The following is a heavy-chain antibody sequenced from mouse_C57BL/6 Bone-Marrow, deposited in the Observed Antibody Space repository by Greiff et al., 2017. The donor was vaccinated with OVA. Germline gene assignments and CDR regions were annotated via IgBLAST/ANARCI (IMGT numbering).Heavy chain of an antibody. CDR3: TTYRY. CDR1: GFNIKDDY. CDR2: IDPENGDT. V-gene: IGHV14-4*01. J-gene: IGHJ2*01. Sequence: EVHVKQSGAELVRPGASVKLSCTASGFNIKDDYMHWVKERPEQGLEWIGWIDPENGDTEYASKFQGKATITADTSSKTVYLHLSSLTSEDTAVYYCTTYRYWGQGTTLTVSS.